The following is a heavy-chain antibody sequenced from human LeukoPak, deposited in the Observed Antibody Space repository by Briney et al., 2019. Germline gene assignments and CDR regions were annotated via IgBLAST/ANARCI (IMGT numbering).Heavy chain of an antibody. CDR2: INIDRTST. CDR1: GFTFSSYW. CDR3: ARPHYYDSSGYYAYYYYYGMDV. V-gene: IGHV3-74*01. J-gene: IGHJ6*02. D-gene: IGHD3-22*01. Sequence: PGGYLTLSCAASGFTFSSYWMLWLRQAPGKGRVWVSRINIDRTSTSYADSVKGRFTISRDNAKNTMYLQMNSLRAEDTAVYYCARPHYYDSSGYYAYYYYYGMDVWGQGTTVTVSS.